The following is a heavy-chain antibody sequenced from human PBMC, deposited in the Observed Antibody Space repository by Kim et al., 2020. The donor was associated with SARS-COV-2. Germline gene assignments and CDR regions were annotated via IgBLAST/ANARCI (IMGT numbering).Heavy chain of an antibody. V-gene: IGHV2-5*02. CDR3: VYSGTDYHGSGTYYLPFDQ. D-gene: IGHD3-10*01. CDR2: IYWDDDK. J-gene: IGHJ4*02. Sequence: SGPTLVNPTQTLTLTCSLSGSSVSSTGVAVGWIRQPPGKALDWLALIYWDDDKRYSPSLKSRLTITKDTSKNQVVLTMANMDPVDTATYYCVYSGTDYHGSGTYYLPFDQWGQGTLVTVSS. CDR1: GSSVSSTGVA.